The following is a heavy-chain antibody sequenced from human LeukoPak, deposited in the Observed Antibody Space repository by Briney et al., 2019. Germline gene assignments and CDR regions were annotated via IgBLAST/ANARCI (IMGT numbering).Heavy chain of an antibody. D-gene: IGHD6-13*01. CDR1: GYTFTSYG. V-gene: IGHV1-18*01. Sequence: GASVKVSCKASGYTFTSYGISWVRQAPGQGLEWMGWISAYNGNTNYAQKLQGRVTMTTDTSTSTAYMELRSLRSDDTAVYYCARFRSSSWYRDYYYYGMDVWGQGTTVTVSS. CDR3: ARFRSSSWYRDYYYYGMDV. J-gene: IGHJ6*02. CDR2: ISAYNGNT.